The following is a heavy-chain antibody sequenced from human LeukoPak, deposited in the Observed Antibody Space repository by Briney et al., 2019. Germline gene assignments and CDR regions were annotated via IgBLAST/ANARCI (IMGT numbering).Heavy chain of an antibody. J-gene: IGHJ4*02. CDR1: GYTFSEYY. V-gene: IGHV1-2*02. D-gene: IGHD1-7*01. Sequence: ASVKVSCKTSGYTFSEYYIYWVRQAPGQGLEWMGWIDPSTGGTNYAQKFQGRVTMTRDTSISTAYMDLSRLRSDDTAVYYCVQFELDYWGQGTLVTVSS. CDR2: IDPSTGGT. CDR3: VQFELDY.